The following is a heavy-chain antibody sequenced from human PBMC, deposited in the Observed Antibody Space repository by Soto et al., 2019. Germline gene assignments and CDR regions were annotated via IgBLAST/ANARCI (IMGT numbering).Heavy chain of an antibody. CDR3: ARVLYYYDSSGYYPDY. D-gene: IGHD3-22*01. CDR2: INPSGGST. J-gene: IGHJ4*02. V-gene: IGHV1-46*01. Sequence: ASVKVSCKASGYTFTSYYMHWVRQAPGQGLEWMGIINPSGGSTSYAQKFQGRVTMTRDTSTSTVYMELSSLRSEDTAVYYCARVLYYYDSSGYYPDYWGQGTLVTVSS. CDR1: GYTFTSYY.